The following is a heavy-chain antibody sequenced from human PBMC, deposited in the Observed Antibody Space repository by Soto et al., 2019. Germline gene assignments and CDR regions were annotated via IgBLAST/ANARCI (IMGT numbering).Heavy chain of an antibody. Sequence: SGPTRVNPTQTLTLTCTFSGFSLSTSGMCVSWIRQPPGKALEWLARIDWDDDKYYSTSLKTRLTISKDTSKNQVVLTMTNMDPVDTATYYCARTLRGDCSSTSCYVLGYYYYYMDVWGKGTTVTVSS. CDR2: IDWDDDK. CDR3: ARTLRGDCSSTSCYVLGYYYYYMDV. D-gene: IGHD2-2*01. J-gene: IGHJ6*03. V-gene: IGHV2-70*11. CDR1: GFSLSTSGMC.